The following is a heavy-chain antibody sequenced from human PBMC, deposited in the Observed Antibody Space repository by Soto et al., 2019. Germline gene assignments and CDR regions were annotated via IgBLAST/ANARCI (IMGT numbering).Heavy chain of an antibody. J-gene: IGHJ6*02. CDR1: GGSFSGYY. Sequence: SETLSLTCAVYGGSFSGYYWSWFRQPPGKGLEWIGEINHSGSTNYNPSLKSRVTISVDTSKNQFSLKLSSVTAADTAVYYCARGLLRVVNYYYYYYGMDVWGQGTTVTVSS. V-gene: IGHV4-34*01. CDR3: ARGLLRVVNYYYYYYGMDV. CDR2: INHSGST. D-gene: IGHD3-3*01.